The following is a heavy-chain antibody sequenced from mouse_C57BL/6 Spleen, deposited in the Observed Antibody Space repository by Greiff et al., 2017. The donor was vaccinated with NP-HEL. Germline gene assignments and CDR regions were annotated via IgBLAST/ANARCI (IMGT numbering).Heavy chain of an antibody. V-gene: IGHV1-82*01. CDR1: GYAFSSSW. Sequence: QVQLQQSGPELVKPGASVKISCKASGYAFSSSWMNWVKQRPGKGLEWIGRIYPGDGDTNYNGKFTGKATLTADKSSSTAYMQLSSLTSEDSAVYFCARGGITTVVAPDYWGQGTTLTVSS. D-gene: IGHD1-1*01. CDR2: IYPGDGDT. J-gene: IGHJ2*01. CDR3: ARGGITTVVAPDY.